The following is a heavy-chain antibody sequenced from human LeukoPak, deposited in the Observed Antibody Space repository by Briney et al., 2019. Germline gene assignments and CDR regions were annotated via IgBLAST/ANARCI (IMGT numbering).Heavy chain of an antibody. V-gene: IGHV4-4*07. Sequence: SETLSLTCTVSGGSISSYYWSWIRQPAGKGLEWIGRMYSSGSTNYNPSLKSRVTMSVDTSKNQFTLKLSSVTAADTAVYYCARRGVGTNWFDPWGQGTLVTVSS. CDR3: ARRGVGTNWFDP. D-gene: IGHD7-27*01. CDR2: MYSSGST. CDR1: GGSISSYY. J-gene: IGHJ5*02.